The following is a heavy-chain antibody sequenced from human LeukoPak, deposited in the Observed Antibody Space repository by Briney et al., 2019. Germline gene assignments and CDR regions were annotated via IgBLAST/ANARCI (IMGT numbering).Heavy chain of an antibody. J-gene: IGHJ6*02. CDR1: GYTFTSYD. D-gene: IGHD6-19*01. CDR3: ERTYSSGWYKYYYYGMDV. V-gene: IGHV1-8*01. Sequence: ASVKVSCKASGYTFTSYDINWVRQATGQGLEWVGWMNPNSGNTGYAQKFQGRVTMTRNTSISTAYMELSSLRSEDTAVYYCERTYSSGWYKYYYYGMDVWGQGTTVTVSS. CDR2: MNPNSGNT.